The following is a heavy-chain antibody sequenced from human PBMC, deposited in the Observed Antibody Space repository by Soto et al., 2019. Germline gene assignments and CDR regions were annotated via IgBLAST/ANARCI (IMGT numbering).Heavy chain of an antibody. D-gene: IGHD3-22*01. CDR3: ARTYDDSGPNSGGYGFDI. J-gene: IGHJ3*02. CDR1: RGSVLPYY. CDR2: LYNSEST. Sequence: SETLSLTCTISRGSVLPYYCSWIRQPPRKGLEKIAYLYNSESTSYNPSKKSRDTIKVDTPKNQVSLKLSSVTAADTAVYYCARTYDDSGPNSGGYGFDIWGQGTMVT. V-gene: IGHV4-59*02.